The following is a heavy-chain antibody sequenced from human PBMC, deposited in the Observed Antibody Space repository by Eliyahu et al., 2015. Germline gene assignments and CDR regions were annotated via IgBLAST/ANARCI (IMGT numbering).Heavy chain of an antibody. V-gene: IGHV4-39*07. J-gene: IGHJ4*02. CDR3: ARVYSYGRDSNFDY. CDR2: IYYSGST. CDR1: GGXISSSSYY. D-gene: IGHD5-18*01. Sequence: QLQLQESGPGLVKPSETLSLTCTVXGGXISSSSYYWGXIRQPPGKGLEWIGSIYYSGSTYYNPSLKSRVTISVDTSKNQFSLKLSSVTAADTAVYYCARVYSYGRDSNFDYWGQGTLVTVSS.